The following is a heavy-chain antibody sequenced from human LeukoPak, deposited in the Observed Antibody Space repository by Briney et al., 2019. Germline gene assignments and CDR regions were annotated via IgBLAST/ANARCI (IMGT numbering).Heavy chain of an antibody. CDR3: ARARYSSGWYTARGTSRGSVTPGGWFDP. CDR2: INHSGST. Sequence: SETLSLTCAVYGGSFSGYYWSWIRQPPGKGLEWIGEINHSGSTNYNPSLKSRVTISVDTSKNQFSLKLSSVTAVDTAVYYCARARYSSGWYTARGTSRGSVTPGGWFDPWGQGTLVTVSS. D-gene: IGHD6-19*01. V-gene: IGHV4-34*01. CDR1: GGSFSGYY. J-gene: IGHJ5*02.